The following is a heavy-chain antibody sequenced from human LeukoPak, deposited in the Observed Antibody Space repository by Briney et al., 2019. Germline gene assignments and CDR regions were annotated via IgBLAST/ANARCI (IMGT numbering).Heavy chain of an antibody. CDR3: ARGPLGYCSGSTCSNFDY. CDR2: ISYDGNNK. D-gene: IGHD2-15*01. V-gene: IGHV3-30-3*01. Sequence: GGSLRLSCAASGFTFSNYAMHWVRQAPGKGLEWVAVISYDGNNKYYADSVRGRFTISRDNSKNTLYLQMSSLRAEDTAVYSCARGPLGYCSGSTCSNFDYWGQGTLVTVSS. J-gene: IGHJ4*02. CDR1: GFTFSNYA.